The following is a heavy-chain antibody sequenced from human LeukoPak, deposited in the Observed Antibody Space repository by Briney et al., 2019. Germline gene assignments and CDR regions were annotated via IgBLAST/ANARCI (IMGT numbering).Heavy chain of an antibody. V-gene: IGHV3-21*01. CDR1: GFTFSFYS. D-gene: IGHD1-26*01. J-gene: IGHJ3*02. Sequence: GGSLRLSCAASGFTFSFYSMNWVRQAPGKGLEWVSSISSSSSYIYYADSVKGRFTISRDNAKNSLSLQMNSLRAEDTAVYYCARDPTSSWETAFDIWGQGTMVTVSS. CDR3: ARDPTSSWETAFDI. CDR2: ISSSSSYI.